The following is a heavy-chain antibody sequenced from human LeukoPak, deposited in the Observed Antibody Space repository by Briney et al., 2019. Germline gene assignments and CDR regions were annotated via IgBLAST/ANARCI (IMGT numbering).Heavy chain of an antibody. CDR2: ISSSSSYT. CDR1: GFTFSDYY. D-gene: IGHD3-10*01. CDR3: ARARFGGSGSYELDY. V-gene: IGHV3-11*06. Sequence: GGSLRLSCAASGFTFSDYYMSWIRQAPGKGLEWVSYISSSSSYTNYADSVKGRFTISRDNAKNSLYLQMNSLRAEDTAVYYCARARFGGSGSYELDYWGQGTLVTVSS. J-gene: IGHJ4*02.